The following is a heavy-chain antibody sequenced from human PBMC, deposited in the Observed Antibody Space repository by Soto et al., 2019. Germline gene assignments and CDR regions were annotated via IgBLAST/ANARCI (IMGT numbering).Heavy chain of an antibody. CDR2: ISDSGNT. CDR3: AGRRVPCSTIY. D-gene: IGHD1-1*01. CDR1: GASVSSSHW. Sequence: QVQLQESGPGLLEPSGTLSLTCAVSGASVSSSHWWSWVRQPPGKGLEWIGEISDSGNTNYSPSLKGRITVSLDKSQNQFSLTLTSVTAADTAFYYCAGRRVPCSTIYWGQGTLVTVST. V-gene: IGHV4-4*02. J-gene: IGHJ4*02.